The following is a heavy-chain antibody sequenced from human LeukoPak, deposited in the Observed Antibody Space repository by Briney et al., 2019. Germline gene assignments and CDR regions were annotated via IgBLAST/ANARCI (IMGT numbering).Heavy chain of an antibody. CDR3: AKGHSFITMIGLFDY. Sequence: GGSLRLSCAASGFTFSSYAMGWVRQAPGEGLEWVSAISGSGGSTYYADSVKGRFTISRDNSKNTLYLQMNSLRAEDTAVYYCAKGHSFITMIGLFDYWGQGTLVTVSS. D-gene: IGHD3-22*01. CDR1: GFTFSSYA. V-gene: IGHV3-23*01. J-gene: IGHJ4*02. CDR2: ISGSGGST.